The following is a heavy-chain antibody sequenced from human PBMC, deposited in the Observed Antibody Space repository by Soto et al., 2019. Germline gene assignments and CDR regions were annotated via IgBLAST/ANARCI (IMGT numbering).Heavy chain of an antibody. CDR2: IYYGGST. V-gene: IGHV4-30-2*01. CDR3: ASVRRRDVGSLRYYYAIDV. D-gene: IGHD4-17*01. CDR1: GGPMSSGGYS. J-gene: IGHJ6*02. Sequence: PSATLSLTCAGSGGPMSSGGYSSNWIRQPPGKGLEWIGYIYYGGSTYYNPSLQSRVTISVDRSKNQFSLKLSSVTAADTALYYCASVRRRDVGSLRYYYAIDVWSQGATVTVSS.